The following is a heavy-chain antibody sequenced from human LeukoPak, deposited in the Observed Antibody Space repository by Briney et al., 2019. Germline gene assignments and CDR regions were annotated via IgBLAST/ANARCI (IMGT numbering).Heavy chain of an antibody. CDR2: IYPADSDT. J-gene: IGHJ4*02. CDR1: EYRFTNYW. CDR3: ARRVGTQYYFDY. V-gene: IGHV5-51*01. D-gene: IGHD7-27*01. Sequence: GESLKISCKGSEYRFTNYWITWVRQMPGKGLEWMGLIYPADSDTRYSPSFQGQVTISADKSISTAFLQWSSLKASDTAMYYCARRVGTQYYFDYWGQGTLVTVSS.